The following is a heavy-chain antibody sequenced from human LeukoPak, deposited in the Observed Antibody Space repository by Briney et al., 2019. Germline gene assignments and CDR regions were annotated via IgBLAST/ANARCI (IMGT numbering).Heavy chain of an antibody. D-gene: IGHD1-26*01. Sequence: SETLSLTCAVYGGSFSGYYWSWLRQPPGKGLEWIGEINHSGSTNYNPSLKSRVTISVDTSKNQFSLKLSSVTAADTAVYYCAIPSEYSGSYRYWGQGTLVTVSS. V-gene: IGHV4-34*01. CDR3: AIPSEYSGSYRY. J-gene: IGHJ4*02. CDR1: GGSFSGYY. CDR2: INHSGST.